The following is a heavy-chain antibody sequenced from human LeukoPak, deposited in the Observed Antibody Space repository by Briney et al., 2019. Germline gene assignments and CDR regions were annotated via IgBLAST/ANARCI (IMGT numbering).Heavy chain of an antibody. D-gene: IGHD3-10*01. CDR2: ITSSSNAI. V-gene: IGHV3-48*04. CDR3: ARVYGSTDY. J-gene: IGHJ4*02. CDR1: GFTFSNYN. Sequence: GRSLRLSCAASGFTFSNYNMNWVRQAPGKGLEWVSFITSSSNAIYYADSVKGRFTISRDNAKNSLYLQMSSLRAEDTAVYYCARVYGSTDYWGQGTLVTVSS.